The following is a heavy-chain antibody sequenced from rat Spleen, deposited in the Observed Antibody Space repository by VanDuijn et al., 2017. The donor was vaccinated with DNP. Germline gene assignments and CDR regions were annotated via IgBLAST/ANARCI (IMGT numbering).Heavy chain of an antibody. D-gene: IGHD4-3*01. V-gene: IGHV5-25*01. CDR1: GLIFSNYD. CDR2: IGTDGDST. CDR3: ARWYNSGYSFDY. Sequence: EVQLVESGGGLVQPGRSLKLSCAASGLIFSNYDMAWVRQAPAKGLEWVASIGTDGDSTYYRDSVKGRFTISRDNAKSTLYLHMNSLRSEDMATYYCARWYNSGYSFDYWGQGVMVTVSS. J-gene: IGHJ2*01.